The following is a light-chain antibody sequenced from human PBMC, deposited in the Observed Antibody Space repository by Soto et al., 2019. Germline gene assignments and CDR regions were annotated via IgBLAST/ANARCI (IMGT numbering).Light chain of an antibody. J-gene: IGKJ5*01. CDR2: VAS. CDR3: QQRHMWPIT. V-gene: IGKV1-39*01. CDR1: QSISRY. Sequence: DIQMTQSPSSLSASVGDRVTITCRASQSISRYLNWYQQKPGKAPNLLIYVASSLQSEVPSRLSGSGSGTDFTLTISSLEPEDSAVYYCQQRHMWPITFGQGTRLEI.